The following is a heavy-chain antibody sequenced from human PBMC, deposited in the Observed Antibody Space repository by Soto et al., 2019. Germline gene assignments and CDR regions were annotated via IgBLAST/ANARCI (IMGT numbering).Heavy chain of an antibody. CDR3: ARVAQPLTIFGVVAGAFDI. CDR1: RLTFNCYC. CDR2: ISAYNGNT. V-gene: IGHV1-18*01. J-gene: IGHJ3*02. Sequence: GGPVKVSWKASRLTFNCYCICWVRQAPGKRLEWMGWISAYNGNTNYAQKLQGRVTMTTDTSTSTAYMELRSLRSDDTAVYYCARVAQPLTIFGVVAGAFDIWGQGTMVTVSS. D-gene: IGHD3-3*01.